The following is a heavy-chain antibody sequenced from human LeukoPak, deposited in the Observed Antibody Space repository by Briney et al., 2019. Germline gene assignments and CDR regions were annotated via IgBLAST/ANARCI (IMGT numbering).Heavy chain of an antibody. CDR2: IHYTGSA. CDR3: AREVNEVSGSDAFDI. J-gene: IGHJ3*02. V-gene: IGHV4-30-4*01. CDR1: GGSISTSNYF. D-gene: IGHD2-15*01. Sequence: SQTLSLTCTVSGGSISTSNYFWSWIRQSPGKGLEWIGYIHYTGSAHYSSLKSRVSITVDTSKNQFSLHMTSVTDADTAVYYCAREVNEVSGSDAFDIWGQGTMVTVSS.